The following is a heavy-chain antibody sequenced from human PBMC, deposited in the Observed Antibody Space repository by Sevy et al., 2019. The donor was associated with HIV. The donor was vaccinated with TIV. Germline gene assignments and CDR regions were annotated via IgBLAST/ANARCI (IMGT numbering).Heavy chain of an antibody. CDR2: TYYSSKWFN. CDR3: ARAGATIVGIVTMSFDV. V-gene: IGHV6-1*01. J-gene: IGHJ4*02. D-gene: IGHD3-10*02. CDR1: GDSVSTNSAV. Sequence: SQTLSLTCAISGDSVSTNSAVWNWIRQSPSRGLERLGKTYYSSKWFNDYSVSLKGLLTITPDPSKNQFSLDLKTVTAEDAAVYFCARAGATIVGIVTMSFDVWGQGTLVTVSS.